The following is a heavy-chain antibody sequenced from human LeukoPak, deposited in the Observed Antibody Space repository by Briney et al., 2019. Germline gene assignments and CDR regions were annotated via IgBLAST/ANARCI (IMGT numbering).Heavy chain of an antibody. CDR3: AREWQGGIAAAGTRIEGDY. J-gene: IGHJ4*02. Sequence: GGSLRLSCAVSGFSVSGYWMTWVRQAPGKRLEWVANIKQDGSEKNYVDSVKGRFTISRDNAENPLFLQMNSLRVEDTAVYYCAREWQGGIAAAGTRIEGDYWGQGTLVAVSS. CDR1: GFSVSGYW. CDR2: IKQDGSEK. V-gene: IGHV3-7*01. D-gene: IGHD6-13*01.